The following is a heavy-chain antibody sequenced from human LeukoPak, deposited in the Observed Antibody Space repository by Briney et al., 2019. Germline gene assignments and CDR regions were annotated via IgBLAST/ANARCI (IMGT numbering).Heavy chain of an antibody. V-gene: IGHV4-38-2*02. CDR3: ALDTTGILFDF. J-gene: IGHJ4*02. Sequence: SETLSLTCTVSGLSINNNYFCGWIRQPPGKGLEWIGSIQYTGSAYYSPSLRGRFYISLGTSKNQCSLQLNSATAADTAVYYCALDTTGILFDFWGRGTPVTVSS. CDR2: IQYTGSA. D-gene: IGHD1-1*01. CDR1: GLSINNNYF.